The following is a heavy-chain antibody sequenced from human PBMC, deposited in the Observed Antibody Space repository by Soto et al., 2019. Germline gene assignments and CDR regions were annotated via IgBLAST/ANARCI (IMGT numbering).Heavy chain of an antibody. V-gene: IGHV3-21*04. CDR3: AKGRSYYYYYGVDV. J-gene: IGHJ6*02. CDR1: GFTFSSYS. CDR2: ISSSSSYI. Sequence: GGSLRLSCAASGFTFSSYSMNWVRQAPGKGLEWVSSISSSSSYIYYADSVKGRFTISRDNSKSTLYLQMNSLRAEDTALYYCAKGRSYYYYYGVDVWGQGTTVTVSS.